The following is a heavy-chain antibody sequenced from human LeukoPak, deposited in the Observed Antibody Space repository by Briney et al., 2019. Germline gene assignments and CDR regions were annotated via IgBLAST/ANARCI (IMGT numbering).Heavy chain of an antibody. J-gene: IGHJ4*02. CDR1: GFTFSSHG. Sequence: GGSLRLSCAASGFTFSSHGMCWVRQAPGRGLEWVSSISIGGDTTYSDSVKGRFTISRDNSKNTLYLQLDSLRAEDTAIYYCAKEIRPNDCWGQGNLVTVSS. V-gene: IGHV3-23*01. CDR3: AKEIRPNDC. D-gene: IGHD4-17*01. CDR2: ISIGGDTT.